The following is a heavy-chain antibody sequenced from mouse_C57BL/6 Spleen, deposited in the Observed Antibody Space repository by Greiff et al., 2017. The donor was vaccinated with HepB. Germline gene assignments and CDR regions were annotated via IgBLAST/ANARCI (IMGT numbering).Heavy chain of an antibody. V-gene: IGHV10-1*01. CDR1: GFSFNTYA. J-gene: IGHJ3*01. CDR2: IRSKSNNYAT. CDR3: VSSYSPAWFAY. D-gene: IGHD2-10*01. Sequence: EVQVVESGGGLVQPKGSLKLSCAASGFSFNTYAMNWVRQAPGKGLEWVARIRSKSNNYATYYADSVKDRFTISRDDSESMLYLQMNNLKTEDTAMYYCVSSYSPAWFAYWGQGTLVTVSA.